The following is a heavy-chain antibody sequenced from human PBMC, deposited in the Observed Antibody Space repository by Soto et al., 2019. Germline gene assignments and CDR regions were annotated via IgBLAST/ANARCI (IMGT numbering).Heavy chain of an antibody. D-gene: IGHD5-18*01. Sequence: SETLSLTCTFSSGSISSGGYYLSWIRKHPGKGLEWIGYIYYSGSTYYNPSLKSRVTISVDTSKNQFALKLISVTAAAEDVFFCGRSGYSNGPIRLLYWGQGTLVTVSS. J-gene: IGHJ4*02. CDR3: GRSGYSNGPIRLLY. CDR1: SGSISSGGYY. V-gene: IGHV4-31*03. CDR2: IYYSGST.